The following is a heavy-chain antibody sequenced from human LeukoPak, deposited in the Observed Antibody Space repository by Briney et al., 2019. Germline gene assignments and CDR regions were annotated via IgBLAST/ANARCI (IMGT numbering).Heavy chain of an antibody. V-gene: IGHV3-74*03. D-gene: IGHD3-16*01. Sequence: GGSLRLSCAASGFTFSRYRMQWVRQAPGKGLVWVSHITSDGSTTTYADSVKGRFTTSRDNAKNTLYLQMNSLRAEDTAVYYCVRDNYGVDYWGQGTLVTVSS. CDR2: ITSDGSTT. CDR1: GFTFSRYR. CDR3: VRDNYGVDY. J-gene: IGHJ4*02.